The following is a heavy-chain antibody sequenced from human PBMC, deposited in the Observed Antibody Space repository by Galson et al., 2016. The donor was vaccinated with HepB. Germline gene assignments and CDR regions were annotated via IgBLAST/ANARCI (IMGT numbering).Heavy chain of an antibody. J-gene: IGHJ5*02. CDR3: VKVVPKTSGSGSSES. V-gene: IGHV1-3*04. Sequence: SVKVSCKASGYTFTSYAIHWVRQAPGQRLEWMGWTNNANGNTEYSQSFQGRVTFTRDTSASTAYMELSSLRPEDTAVYYCVKVVPKTSGSGSSESWGRGTLVTVSS. CDR1: GYTFTSYA. CDR2: TNNANGNT. D-gene: IGHD3-22*01.